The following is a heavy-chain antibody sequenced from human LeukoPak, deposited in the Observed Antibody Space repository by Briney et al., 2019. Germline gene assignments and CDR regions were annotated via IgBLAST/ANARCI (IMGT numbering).Heavy chain of an antibody. CDR3: AKDLSMVRGVPPYFNY. V-gene: IGHV3-23*01. CDR1: GFTFSSYA. Sequence: PGGSLRLSCAASGFTFSSYAMSWVRQAPGKGLEWVSAISGSGGSTYYADSVKGRFTISRDNSKNTLYLQMNSLRAEDTAVYYCAKDLSMVRGVPPYFNYGGQGTLVTVSS. J-gene: IGHJ4*02. CDR2: ISGSGGST. D-gene: IGHD3-10*01.